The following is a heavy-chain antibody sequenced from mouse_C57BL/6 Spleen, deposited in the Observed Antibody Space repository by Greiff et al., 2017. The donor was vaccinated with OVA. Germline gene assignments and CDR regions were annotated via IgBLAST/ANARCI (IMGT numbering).Heavy chain of an antibody. CDR3: ARGNLYYAMDY. CDR1: GYTFTSYW. CDR2: IYPGSGST. V-gene: IGHV1-55*01. Sequence: VQLQQPGAELVKPGASVKMSCKASGYTFTSYWITWVKQRPGQGLEWIGDIYPGSGSTNYNEQFKSKANLTVDTSSSTAYMQRSSLTSEDSAVYYCARGNLYYAMDYWGQGTSVTVSS. J-gene: IGHJ4*01. D-gene: IGHD3-1*01.